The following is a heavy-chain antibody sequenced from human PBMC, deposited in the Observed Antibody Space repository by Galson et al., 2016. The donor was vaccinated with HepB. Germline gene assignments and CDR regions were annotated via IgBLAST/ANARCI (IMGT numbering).Heavy chain of an antibody. CDR2: ISTFDGDT. Sequence: SVKVSCKASGYTLTHYGISWVRQAPGQGLEWMAWISTFDGDTRSAQKLQGRVTMTTDTSTSTAYLELRNLRSDDTAVYYCARDKYATGWPLDFWGQGTLVTVSS. J-gene: IGHJ4*02. V-gene: IGHV1-18*01. CDR3: ARDKYATGWPLDF. CDR1: GYTLTHYG. D-gene: IGHD6-19*01.